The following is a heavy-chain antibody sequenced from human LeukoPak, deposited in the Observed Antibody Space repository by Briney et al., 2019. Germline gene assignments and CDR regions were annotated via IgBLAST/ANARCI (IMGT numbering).Heavy chain of an antibody. V-gene: IGHV4-38-2*02. D-gene: IGHD5-24*01. CDR3: ARANYGGFDY. Sequence: PSETLSLTCIVSGFSISSSYYWGLMRQPPGKGLEWIGNIYRSGSTYYNPSLKSRVTISVDTSKNQFSLRLTSVTAADTAVYYCARANYGGFDYWGQGTLVPVSS. CDR1: GFSISSSYY. J-gene: IGHJ4*02. CDR2: IYRSGST.